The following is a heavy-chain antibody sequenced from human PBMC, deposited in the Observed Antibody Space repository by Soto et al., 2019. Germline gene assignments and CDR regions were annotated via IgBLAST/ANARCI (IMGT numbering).Heavy chain of an antibody. CDR2: VYHSGSA. J-gene: IGHJ5*02. Sequence: QVQLQESGPGLVRPSGTLSLTCAVSGDSIDSRSWWTWVRQSPGKGLEWSGEVYHSGSANYNPSLKDRVTRSVDKSKNHFSLNLTSVTAADTAIYYCTRGDAPTVTTINCFDPWGQGLLVTVSS. V-gene: IGHV4-4*02. CDR3: TRGDAPTVTTINCFDP. CDR1: GDSIDSRSW. D-gene: IGHD4-17*01.